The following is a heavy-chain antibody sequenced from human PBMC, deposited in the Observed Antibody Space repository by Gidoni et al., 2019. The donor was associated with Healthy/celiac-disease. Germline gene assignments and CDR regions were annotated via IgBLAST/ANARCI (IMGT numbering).Heavy chain of an antibody. D-gene: IGHD6-6*01. CDR3: ALSDSSSSVYYYYGMDV. J-gene: IGHJ6*02. V-gene: IGHV2-5*01. CDR1: GFSLSTSGVG. Sequence: QITLKESGPTLVKPTQTLTLTCTFSGFSLSTSGVGVGWIRQPPGKALEWLALIYWNDDKRYSPSLKSRLTITKDTSKNQVVLTMTNMDPVDTATYYCALSDSSSSVYYYYGMDVWGQGTTVTVSS. CDR2: IYWNDDK.